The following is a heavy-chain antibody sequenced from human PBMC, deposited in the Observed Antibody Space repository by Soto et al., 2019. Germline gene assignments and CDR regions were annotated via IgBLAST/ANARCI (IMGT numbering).Heavy chain of an antibody. D-gene: IGHD3-3*01. Sequence: WASVKVSCKASGYTFTSYGIIWVRQAPGQGLEWMGWISAYNGNTNYAQKLQGRVTMTTDTSTSTAYMELRSLRSDDTAVYYCGRGGVFGVVLGWFDPWGQETLVTFS. J-gene: IGHJ5*02. V-gene: IGHV1-18*01. CDR3: GRGGVFGVVLGWFDP. CDR1: GYTFTSYG. CDR2: ISAYNGNT.